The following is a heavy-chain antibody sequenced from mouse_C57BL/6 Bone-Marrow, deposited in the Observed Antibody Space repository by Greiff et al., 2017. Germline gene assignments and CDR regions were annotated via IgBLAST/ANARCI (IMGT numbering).Heavy chain of an antibody. CDR1: GYSFTDYN. V-gene: IGHV1-39*01. J-gene: IGHJ2*01. D-gene: IGHD1-1*01. CDR2: INPNYGTT. Sequence: VQLQQPGAELVMPGASVKISCKASGYSFTDYNMNWVKQSNGKSLEWIGVINPNYGTTSYNQKFKGKATLTVDQSSSTAYMQLNSLTSEDSAVYYCARQGTPYGSSFFDYWGQGTTLTVSS. CDR3: ARQGTPYGSSFFDY.